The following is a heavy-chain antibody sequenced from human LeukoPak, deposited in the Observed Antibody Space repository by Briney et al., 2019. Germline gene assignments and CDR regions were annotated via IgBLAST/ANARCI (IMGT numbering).Heavy chain of an antibody. CDR2: ISYDGSNK. CDR3: ARDTDSITPDAFDI. Sequence: PGGSLRLSCAASGFTFSSYAMHWVRQAPGKGLEWVAVISYDGSNKYYADSVKGRFTISRDNSKNTLYLQMNSLRAEDTAVYYCARDTDSITPDAFDIWGQGTMVTVSS. CDR1: GFTFSSYA. J-gene: IGHJ3*02. D-gene: IGHD3-3*02. V-gene: IGHV3-30-3*01.